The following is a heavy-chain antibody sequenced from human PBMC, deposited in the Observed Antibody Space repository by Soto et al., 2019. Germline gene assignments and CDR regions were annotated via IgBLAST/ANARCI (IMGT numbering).Heavy chain of an antibody. J-gene: IGHJ4*02. CDR3: ARGFTVTTGFDY. CDR2: IYWDDDK. CDR1: GFSLSTSGVG. Sequence: SGPTLVNPTQTLTLTCTFSGFSLSTSGVGVGWIRQPPGKALEWLALIYWDDDKRYSPSLKSRLTITKDTSKNQVVLTMTNMDPEDTAVYYCARGFTVTTGFDYWGQGTLVTVSS. V-gene: IGHV2-5*02. D-gene: IGHD4-4*01.